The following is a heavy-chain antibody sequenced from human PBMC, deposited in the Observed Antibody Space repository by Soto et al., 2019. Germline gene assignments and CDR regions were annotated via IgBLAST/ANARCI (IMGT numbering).Heavy chain of an antibody. Sequence: QVQLVQSGAEVKKPGASVKVSCKTSGYTFTAHCIHWVRQAPGQGLEWMGWINPNSGGTTYAQKFHARVTMTRDTSISTAYMELSGLTSDDTAVYYCAREDDLNMNSGLDVWGQGTTVTVSS. J-gene: IGHJ6*02. D-gene: IGHD3-10*01. V-gene: IGHV1-2*02. CDR3: AREDDLNMNSGLDV. CDR2: INPNSGGT. CDR1: GYTFTAHC.